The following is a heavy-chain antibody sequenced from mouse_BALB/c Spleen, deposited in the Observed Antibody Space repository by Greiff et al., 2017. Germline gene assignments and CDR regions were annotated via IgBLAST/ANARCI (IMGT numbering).Heavy chain of an antibody. D-gene: IGHD2-14*01. V-gene: IGHV10-3*03. Sequence: EVKLVESGGGLVQPKGSLKLSCAASGFTFNTYAMHWVCQAPGKGLEWVARIRSKSNNYATYYADSVKDRFTISRDDSQSMLYLQMNNLKTEDTAMYYCVRGYDGLEPWFAYWGQGTLVTVSA. CDR3: VRGYDGLEPWFAY. CDR1: GFTFNTYA. CDR2: IRSKSNNYAT. J-gene: IGHJ3*01.